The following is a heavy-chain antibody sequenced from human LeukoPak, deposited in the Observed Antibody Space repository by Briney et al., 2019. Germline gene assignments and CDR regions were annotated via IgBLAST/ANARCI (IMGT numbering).Heavy chain of an antibody. CDR1: GFTVSSNY. CDR3: ARVSYNDYGRPNWFDP. Sequence: GSLRLSCAASGFTVSSNYMSWVRQPPGKGLEWIGNIYYSGSTYYNLSLKSRVTISVDTSKNQFSLKLSSVTAAATAVYYCARVSYNDYGRPNWFDPWGLGTLVTVSS. D-gene: IGHD4-17*01. V-gene: IGHV4-59*02. CDR2: IYYSGST. J-gene: IGHJ5*02.